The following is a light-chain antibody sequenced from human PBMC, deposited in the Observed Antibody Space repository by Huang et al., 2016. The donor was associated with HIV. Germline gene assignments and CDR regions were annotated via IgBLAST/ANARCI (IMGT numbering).Light chain of an antibody. CDR1: QSVNSY. V-gene: IGKV3-11*01. CDR3: QQRKYWPPIT. Sequence: ETVLTQSPATLSLSPGERATLSCRASQSVNSYLAWYQQKPGQTPRLLIYDASNRAAGSPARFSGRGSGTDFTLTSSSLEPEDFAVYYCQQRKYWPPITFGQGTRLEIK. CDR2: DAS. J-gene: IGKJ5*01.